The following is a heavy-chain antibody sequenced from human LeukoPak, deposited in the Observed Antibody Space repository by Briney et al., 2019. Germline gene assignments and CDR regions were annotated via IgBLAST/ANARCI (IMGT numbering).Heavy chain of an antibody. V-gene: IGHV3-9*01. Sequence: GRSLRLSCAASGFTFDDYAMHWVRQAPGRGLEWVSGISWNSGSIGYADSVKGRFTISRDNAKNSLYLQMNSLRAEDTALYCCAKSLSLYGSGSYYSFDYWGQGTLVTVSS. CDR3: AKSLSLYGSGSYYSFDY. CDR2: ISWNSGSI. CDR1: GFTFDDYA. D-gene: IGHD3-10*01. J-gene: IGHJ4*02.